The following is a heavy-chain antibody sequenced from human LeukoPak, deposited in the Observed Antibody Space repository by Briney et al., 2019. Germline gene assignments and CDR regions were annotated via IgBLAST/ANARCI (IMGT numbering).Heavy chain of an antibody. Sequence: ASVKVSCKASGYTFTNYGISWVRQAPGQGLEWMGWISAYNGNTNYAQKLQGRVTVTTDTSTSTAYMELRSLRSDDTAVYYCASSGWPYYFDYWGQGTLVTVSS. J-gene: IGHJ4*02. CDR3: ASSGWPYYFDY. CDR2: ISAYNGNT. V-gene: IGHV1-18*01. CDR1: GYTFTNYG. D-gene: IGHD6-19*01.